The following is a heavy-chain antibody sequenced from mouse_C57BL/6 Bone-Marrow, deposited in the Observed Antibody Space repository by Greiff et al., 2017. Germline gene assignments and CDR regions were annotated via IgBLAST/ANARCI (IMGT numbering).Heavy chain of an antibody. J-gene: IGHJ3*01. CDR2: IDPNSGGT. CDR3: ASEYYGSSYDAY. Sequence: VQLQQPGAELVKPGASVKLSCKASGYTFTSYWMHWVKQRPGRGLEWIGRIDPNSGGTKYNEKFKSKATLTVDKSSSTAYMQLRSLTSEDSAVYYCASEYYGSSYDAYWGQGTLVTVSA. CDR1: GYTFTSYW. V-gene: IGHV1-72*01. D-gene: IGHD1-1*01.